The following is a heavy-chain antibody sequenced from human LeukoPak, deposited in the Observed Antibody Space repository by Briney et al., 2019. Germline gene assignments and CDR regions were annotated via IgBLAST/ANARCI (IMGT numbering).Heavy chain of an antibody. CDR2: IIPIFGTA. CDR3: ARGGVIVVVPAAIPRFDP. D-gene: IGHD2-2*02. Sequence: ASVKVSCKASGGTFSSYAISWVRQAPGQGLEWMGGIIPIFGTANYAQEFRGRVTITADESTSTAYMELSSLRSEDTALYYCARGGVIVVVPAAIPRFDPWGQGTLVTVSS. V-gene: IGHV1-69*01. J-gene: IGHJ5*02. CDR1: GGTFSSYA.